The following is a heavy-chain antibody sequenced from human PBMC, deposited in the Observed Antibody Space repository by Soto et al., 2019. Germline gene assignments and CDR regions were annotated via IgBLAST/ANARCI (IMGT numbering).Heavy chain of an antibody. J-gene: IGHJ3*02. CDR2: IYYSGST. V-gene: IGHV4-61*01. CDR3: ARGSRRWLQNDDAFDI. D-gene: IGHD5-12*01. Sequence: PSETLSLTCTVSGGSVSSGSYYWSWIRQPPGKELEWVGYIYYSGSTNYNPSLKSRVTISVDTSKNQFSLKLSSVTAADTAVYYCARGSRRWLQNDDAFDIWGQGAMVTVSS. CDR1: GGSVSSGSYY.